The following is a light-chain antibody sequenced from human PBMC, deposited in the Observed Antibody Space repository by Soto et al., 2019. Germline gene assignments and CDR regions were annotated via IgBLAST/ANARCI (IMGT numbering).Light chain of an antibody. CDR1: QSVSGRY. CDR3: QQYDTSSYT. CDR2: GAS. Sequence: EVVLTQSPGTLSLSPGERATLSCRASQSVSGRYLTWYQQKPGQAPRRLIFGASSRASGTPDRFSGSGSGTDFTLTISRLEPEDFAVYYCQQYDTSSYTFGKGTKVEIK. J-gene: IGKJ2*01. V-gene: IGKV3-20*01.